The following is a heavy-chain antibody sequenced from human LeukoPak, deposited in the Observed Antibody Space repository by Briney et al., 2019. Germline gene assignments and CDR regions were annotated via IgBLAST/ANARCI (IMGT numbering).Heavy chain of an antibody. D-gene: IGHD3-10*01. CDR3: ARGRNYYGSRSFSSDYYYYYMDV. Sequence: GGSLRLSCAASGFTFSSYAMNWVRQAPGKGLEWVSSITTSGSYIYYADSVKGRFTISRDNAKHSLYLQMNSLRVEDTAVYFCARGRNYYGSRSFSSDYYYYYMDVWGKGTTVTVSS. CDR2: ITTSGSYI. V-gene: IGHV3-21*01. J-gene: IGHJ6*03. CDR1: GFTFSSYA.